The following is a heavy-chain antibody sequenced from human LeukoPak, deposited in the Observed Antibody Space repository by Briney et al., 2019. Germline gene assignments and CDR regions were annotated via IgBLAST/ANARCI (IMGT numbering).Heavy chain of an antibody. CDR1: GGSISSNNYF. D-gene: IGHD7-27*01. Sequence: PSQTLSLTCTVSGGSISSNNYFWNWIRQPAGKGLEWIGRVYTSGSTNYSPSLKSRVTISVDTSKNQFSLELSSVTAADTAMYYCARGSLGIGEVIDYWGQGTLVTVSS. J-gene: IGHJ4*02. CDR3: ARGSLGIGEVIDY. V-gene: IGHV4-61*02. CDR2: VYTSGST.